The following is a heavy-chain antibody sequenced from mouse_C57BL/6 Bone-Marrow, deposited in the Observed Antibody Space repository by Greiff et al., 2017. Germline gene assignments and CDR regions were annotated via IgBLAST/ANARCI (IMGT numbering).Heavy chain of an antibody. CDR1: GYTFTSYW. V-gene: IGHV1-50*01. J-gene: IGHJ3*01. D-gene: IGHD2-4*01. CDR2: IDPSDSYT. Sequence: VQLQQPGAELVKPGASVKLSCKASGYTFTSYWMQWVKQRPGQGLEWIGEIDPSDSYTNYNQKFKGKATLTVDTSSSTAYMQLSSLTSEDSAVYSCASDYDYPSFAYWGQGTLVTVSA. CDR3: ASDYDYPSFAY.